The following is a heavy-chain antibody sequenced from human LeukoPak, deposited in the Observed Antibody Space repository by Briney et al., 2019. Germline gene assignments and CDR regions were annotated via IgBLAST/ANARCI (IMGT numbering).Heavy chain of an antibody. J-gene: IGHJ4*02. V-gene: IGHV3-23*01. Sequence: GGSLRLSCAASGFAFSSYGMSWVRQAPGKGLEWVSAISDNGGITVYADSVKGRFTIPRDKSKNTVHLQMNSLRVEDTAVYYCARRIPAGGRDFDYWGQGTLVTVSS. CDR2: ISDNGGIT. CDR3: ARRIPAGGRDFDY. CDR1: GFAFSSYG. D-gene: IGHD6-13*01.